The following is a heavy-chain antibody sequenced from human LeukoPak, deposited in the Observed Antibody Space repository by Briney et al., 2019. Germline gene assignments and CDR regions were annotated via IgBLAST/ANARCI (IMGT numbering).Heavy chain of an antibody. CDR3: ARDFLYKGTKNFDY. CDR1: GFTFSDYY. D-gene: IGHD1-14*01. V-gene: IGHV3-11*01. CDR2: ISSSGSTI. J-gene: IGHJ4*02. Sequence: GGSLRLSCAASGFTFSDYYVSWIRQAPGKGLEWVSYISSSGSTIYYADSVKGRFTISRDNAKNSLYLQMNSLRAEDTAVYYCARDFLYKGTKNFDYWGQGALVTVSS.